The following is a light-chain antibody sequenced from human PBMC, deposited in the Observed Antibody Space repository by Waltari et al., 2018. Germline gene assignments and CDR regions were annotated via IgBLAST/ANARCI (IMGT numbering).Light chain of an antibody. CDR2: DDM. V-gene: IGLV3-21*01. J-gene: IGLJ2*01. Sequence: SYVLTQPPSVSVAPGETATIRCEGHNSLTKSVHWYQQKPGQAPVLVVYDDMNRPSGIPERFSGSISGKPATLTIRRVEVGDEADYYCQVWDHRTDHVVFGGGTKLAVL. CDR3: QVWDHRTDHVV. CDR1: NSLTKS.